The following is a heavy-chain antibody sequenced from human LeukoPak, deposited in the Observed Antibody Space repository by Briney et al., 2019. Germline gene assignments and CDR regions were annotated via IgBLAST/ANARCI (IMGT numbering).Heavy chain of an antibody. CDR3: ARSRSGSYYDS. CDR1: GFTFSTYA. D-gene: IGHD1-26*01. CDR2: FSSSGNTI. J-gene: IGHJ4*01. V-gene: IGHV3-48*01. Sequence: GGSLRLSCAASGFTFSTYAMNWVRQAPGKGLEWLSYFSSSGNTISYADSVKGRFTVSRDNAKNSLYLHMNSLRAEDTAVYYGARSRSGSYYDSWGHGTLVTVSS.